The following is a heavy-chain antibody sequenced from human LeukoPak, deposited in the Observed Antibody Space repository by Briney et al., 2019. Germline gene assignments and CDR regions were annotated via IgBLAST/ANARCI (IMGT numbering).Heavy chain of an antibody. CDR2: INHNGNVN. V-gene: IGHV3-7*03. Sequence: GGSLRLSCAASGSTFSSYWMDWARQAPGKGLEWVASINHNGNVNYYVDSVKGRFTISRDNAKNSLYLQMSNLRAEDTAVYFCARGGGLDVWGQGATVTVSS. D-gene: IGHD3-16*01. CDR3: ARGGGLDV. CDR1: GSTFSSYW. J-gene: IGHJ6*02.